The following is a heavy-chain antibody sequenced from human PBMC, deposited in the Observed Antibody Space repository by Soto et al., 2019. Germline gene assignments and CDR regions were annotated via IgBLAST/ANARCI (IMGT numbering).Heavy chain of an antibody. CDR1: GGSISSSSYY. D-gene: IGHD3-22*01. CDR3: ARSCYYDSSGYYSLSDY. CDR2: IYYSGST. V-gene: IGHV4-39*01. J-gene: IGHJ4*02. Sequence: SETLSLTCTVSGGSISSSSYYWCWIRQPPGKGLEWIGSIYYSGSTYYNPSLKSRVTISVDTSKNQFSLKLSSVTAADRAVYYCARSCYYDSSGYYSLSDYWGQGTLVTVSS.